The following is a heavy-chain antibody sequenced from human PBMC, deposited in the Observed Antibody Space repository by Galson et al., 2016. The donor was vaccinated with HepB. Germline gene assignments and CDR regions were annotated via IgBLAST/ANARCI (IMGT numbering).Heavy chain of an antibody. J-gene: IGHJ4*02. Sequence: SLRLSCAASGFSFSTNAMHWVRQAPGKGLEWVAVMSFDGYEKYYADSVRGRFTISRVNSQYTLYLQMNSLRPEDTGIYYCATEFRPRSYLKMTGERPTTPDSWGPGTRVTVSS. CDR3: ATEFRPRSYLKMTGERPTTPDS. CDR2: MSFDGYEK. CDR1: GFSFSTNA. V-gene: IGHV3-30-3*01. D-gene: IGHD7-27*01.